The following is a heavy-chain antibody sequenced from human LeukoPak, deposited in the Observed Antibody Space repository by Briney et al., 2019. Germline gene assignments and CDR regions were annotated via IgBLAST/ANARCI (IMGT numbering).Heavy chain of an antibody. CDR2: IYYSGST. CDR3: ARAPFSENYYDSSGYYPYNWFDP. Sequence: KTSETLSLTCTVSGGSISSSSYYWGWIRQPPGQGLEWIGSIYYSGSTYYNPSLKSRVTISVDTSKNQFSLKLSSVTAADTAVYYCARAPFSENYYDSSGYYPYNWFDPWGQGTLVTVSS. V-gene: IGHV4-39*07. CDR1: GGSISSSSYY. D-gene: IGHD3-22*01. J-gene: IGHJ5*02.